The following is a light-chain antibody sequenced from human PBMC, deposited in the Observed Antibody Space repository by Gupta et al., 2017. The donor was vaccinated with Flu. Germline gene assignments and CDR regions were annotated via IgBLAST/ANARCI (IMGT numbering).Light chain of an antibody. Sequence: EIVLTPSPDTLSLSPGDRATLSCRASQSVSSNYLAWYQQRPGQAPKLLVYAASTRATGVPDRFSGGGSGADFTLTITRLEPEDFAVYFCQQYGSSLWTFGQGTRVEVK. CDR1: QSVSSNY. J-gene: IGKJ1*01. CDR3: QQYGSSLWT. CDR2: AAS. V-gene: IGKV3-20*01.